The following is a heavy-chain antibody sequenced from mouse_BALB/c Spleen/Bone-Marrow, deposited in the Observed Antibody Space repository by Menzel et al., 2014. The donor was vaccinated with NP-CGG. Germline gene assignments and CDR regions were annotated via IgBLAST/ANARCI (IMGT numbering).Heavy chain of an antibody. Sequence: EVQLVESGGGLVQPGGSLGLSCATSGFTFXGFYMEWVRQPPGKRLEWIAASRNRRNDYTTEYSASVKGRFIVSRDTSQSILYLQMNALRAEDTAIYYCARDAGRGNFDYWGQGTTLTVSS. CDR3: ARDAGRGNFDY. D-gene: IGHD4-1*01. J-gene: IGHJ2*01. CDR2: SRNRRNDYTT. CDR1: GFTFXGFY. V-gene: IGHV7-1*02.